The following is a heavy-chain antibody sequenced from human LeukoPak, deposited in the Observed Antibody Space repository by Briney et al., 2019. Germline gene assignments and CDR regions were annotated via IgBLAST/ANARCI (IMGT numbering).Heavy chain of an antibody. CDR3: AKDSGSYFNLFDY. CDR2: ISAKNGNT. Sequence: ASVKVSCKASGYTFTTYGITWVRQAPGQGLEWMGWISAKNGNTNYAQRFQGRVTMTTDTSTSTAYMELRGLRSDDAAVYYCAKDSGSYFNLFDYWGQGTLVTVSS. J-gene: IGHJ4*02. V-gene: IGHV1-18*04. D-gene: IGHD1-26*01. CDR1: GYTFTTYG.